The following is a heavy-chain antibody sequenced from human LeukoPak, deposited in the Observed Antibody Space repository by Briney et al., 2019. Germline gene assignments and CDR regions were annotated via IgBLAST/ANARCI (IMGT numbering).Heavy chain of an antibody. D-gene: IGHD1-14*01. CDR1: GFTFSSYS. CDR2: ISSSSTTI. V-gene: IGHV3-48*01. J-gene: IGHJ5*02. Sequence: GGSLRLSCAASGFTFSSYSMNWVRQAPGKGLEWVSYISSSSTTIYYADSVKGRFTISRDNAKNSLYLQMNSLRAEDTAVYYCARLNKPGWFDPWGQGTLVTVSS. CDR3: ARLNKPGWFDP.